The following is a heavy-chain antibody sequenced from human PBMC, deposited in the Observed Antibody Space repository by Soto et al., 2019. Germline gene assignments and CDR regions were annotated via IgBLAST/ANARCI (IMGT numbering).Heavy chain of an antibody. CDR1: GGSISSYY. J-gene: IGHJ5*02. CDR3: ARARPSRGWYPERFWFDP. V-gene: IGHV4-59*01. CDR2: IYYSGST. Sequence: QVQLQESGPGLVKPSETLSLTCTVSGGSISSYYWSWLRPPPGKGLEWIGYIYYSGSTHYNPSLKSRVTISVDTSKNQCSLKLSSVTAADTDVYYCARARPSRGWYPERFWFDPWGQGTLVTVSS. D-gene: IGHD6-19*01.